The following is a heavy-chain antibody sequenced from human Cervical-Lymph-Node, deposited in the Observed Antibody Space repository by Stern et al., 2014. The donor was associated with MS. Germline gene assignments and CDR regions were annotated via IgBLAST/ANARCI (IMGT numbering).Heavy chain of an antibody. Sequence: QVQLVESGAEVKKPGSSVKVSCKASGDTFSSYAINWVRQVPGQGLEWMGWINQVLGTTNCAPESQGRVTITADKSTNTAYMELMTLRSEDTAVYYCARGGGLVGYFDYWGQGTLVSVSS. CDR1: GDTFSSYA. J-gene: IGHJ4*02. D-gene: IGHD1-26*01. CDR2: INQVLGTT. CDR3: ARGGGLVGYFDY. V-gene: IGHV1-69*06.